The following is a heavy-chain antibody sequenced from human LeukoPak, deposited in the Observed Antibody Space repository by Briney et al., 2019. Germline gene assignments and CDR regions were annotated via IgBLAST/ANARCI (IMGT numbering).Heavy chain of an antibody. CDR2: ISSGSSAI. J-gene: IGHJ4*02. CDR1: GFSFSTYS. D-gene: IGHD3-10*01. Sequence: GGSLRLSCAASGFSFSTYSMNWVRQAPGKGLQWVSYISSGSSAIYYTDSVKGRFTITRDDAKNSVYLQMNSLRTEDTAVYYCGAGDPRFDYWGQGILVTVSS. CDR3: GAGDPRFDY. V-gene: IGHV3-48*01.